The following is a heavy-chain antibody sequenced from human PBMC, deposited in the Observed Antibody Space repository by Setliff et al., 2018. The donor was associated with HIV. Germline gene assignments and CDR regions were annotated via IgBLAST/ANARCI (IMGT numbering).Heavy chain of an antibody. Sequence: SENLSLTCTVSGGSISSSSYYWGWIRQPPGKGLEWIGSIYYSGSTYYNPSLKSRVTISVDTSKNQFSLKLSSVTAADTAVYYCARQGLLWFGAGYNWFDPWGQGTLVTVSS. CDR3: ARQGLLWFGAGYNWFDP. CDR2: IYYSGST. CDR1: GGSISSSSYY. J-gene: IGHJ5*02. V-gene: IGHV4-39*01. D-gene: IGHD3-10*01.